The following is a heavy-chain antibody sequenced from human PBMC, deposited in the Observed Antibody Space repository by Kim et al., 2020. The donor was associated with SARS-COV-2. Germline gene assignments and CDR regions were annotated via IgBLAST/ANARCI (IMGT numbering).Heavy chain of an antibody. D-gene: IGHD6-19*01. V-gene: IGHV4-59*13. CDR2: IYYSGTT. CDR1: GGSISSYY. Sequence: SETLSLTCTVSGGSISSYYWSWIRQPPGKGLEWLGYIYYSGTTDYNPSLKSRVTISVDTSKNQFSLRLSSVTAADTAVYYCARPSYNSGWYFEYWGQGTLVTVSS. CDR3: ARPSYNSGWYFEY. J-gene: IGHJ4*02.